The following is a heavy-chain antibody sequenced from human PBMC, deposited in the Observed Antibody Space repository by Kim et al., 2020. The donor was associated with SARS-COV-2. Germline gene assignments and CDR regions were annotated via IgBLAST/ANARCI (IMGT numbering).Heavy chain of an antibody. CDR3: ARTYGVDV. V-gene: IGHV3-74*01. CDR2: DGSST. Sequence: DGSSTRYADSVKGRFTISRDNAKNTLYVQMNSLKAEDTAVYYCARTYGVDVWGQGTTVTVSS. J-gene: IGHJ6*02.